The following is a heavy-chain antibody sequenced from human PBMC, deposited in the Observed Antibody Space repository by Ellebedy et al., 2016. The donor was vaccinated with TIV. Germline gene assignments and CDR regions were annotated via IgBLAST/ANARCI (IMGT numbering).Heavy chain of an antibody. J-gene: IGHJ5*02. CDR1: GFSFNSYA. CDR3: ARDGVTGNSRWDWLDP. V-gene: IGHV3-23*01. CDR2: ISHTGSRT. Sequence: PGGSLRLSCAASGFSFNSYAMSWVRQAPGKGLEWVSTISHTGSRTYYADSVEGRFTISRDNSMNTLYLRMHSLRAEDSAIYYCARDGVTGNSRWDWLDPWGQGTLVTVSS. D-gene: IGHD6-13*01.